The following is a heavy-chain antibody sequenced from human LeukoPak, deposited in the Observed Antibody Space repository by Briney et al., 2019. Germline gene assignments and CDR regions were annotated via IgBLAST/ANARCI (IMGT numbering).Heavy chain of an antibody. CDR3: ARSRSSGNYYGQEDS. CDR1: GDTFSSYA. Sequence: GASVKVSCKASGDTFSSYAISWIRQAPGQGLEWMGRFIPFLDIPNTAQKFLGRVTFTADKSTSTAYMELSSLRPDDTAVCFCARSRSSGNYYGQEDSWGQGTLVAVSS. V-gene: IGHV1-69*04. J-gene: IGHJ4*02. CDR2: FIPFLDIP. D-gene: IGHD1-26*01.